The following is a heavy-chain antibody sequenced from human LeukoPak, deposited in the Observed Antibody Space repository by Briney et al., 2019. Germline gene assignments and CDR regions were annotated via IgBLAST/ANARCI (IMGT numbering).Heavy chain of an antibody. J-gene: IGHJ4*02. CDR2: IYTSGST. D-gene: IGHD2-21*01. Sequence: SQTLSLTCTVSGGSISSGSYYWSWIRQPAGKGLEWIGRIYTSGSTNYNPSLKSRVTISVDTSKNQFSLKLSSVTAADTAVYYCAMTPGVYCGGDCYLDYWGQGTLVTVSS. V-gene: IGHV4-61*02. CDR1: GGSISSGSYY. CDR3: AMTPGVYCGGDCYLDY.